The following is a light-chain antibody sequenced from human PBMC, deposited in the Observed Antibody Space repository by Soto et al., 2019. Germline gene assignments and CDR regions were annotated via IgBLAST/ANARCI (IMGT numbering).Light chain of an antibody. Sequence: QSALTQPASVSGSPGQSITISCTATTSDVGDYNYVSWYQQYPGKAPKPIIYNVSNRPSGVSNRFSGSKSGDTASLTISGLRAEDEADYYCSSYTSRSSVIFGGGTKVTVL. J-gene: IGLJ2*01. V-gene: IGLV2-14*01. CDR2: NVS. CDR1: TSDVGDYNY. CDR3: SSYTSRSSVI.